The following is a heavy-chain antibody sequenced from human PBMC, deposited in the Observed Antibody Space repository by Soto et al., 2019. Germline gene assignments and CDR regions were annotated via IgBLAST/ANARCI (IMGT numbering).Heavy chain of an antibody. CDR3: SKVSSAYRPYYFDY. CDR2: ISYDESNK. Sequence: PGGSPRLSCAASEFTFSSSAMHWVRQAPGKGLEWVAFISYDESNKYYPDSVKGRFTISRDNSKNTLYLQMNSLRADDTAVYYCSKVSSAYRPYYFDYWGQGTLVTGSS. V-gene: IGHV3-30-3*01. CDR1: EFTFSSSA. D-gene: IGHD3-22*01. J-gene: IGHJ4*02.